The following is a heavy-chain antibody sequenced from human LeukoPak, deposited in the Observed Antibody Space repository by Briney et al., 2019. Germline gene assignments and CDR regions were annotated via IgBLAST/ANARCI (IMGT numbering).Heavy chain of an antibody. CDR2: ISGSGAST. CDR1: GFTFSSYG. J-gene: IGHJ3*01. Sequence: GGSLRLSCAASGFTFSSYGMTWVRQAPGKGLEWVSVISGSGASTYYADSVKGRFTISRDSSKNTLYLQMNSLRAEDTAVYFCANWLVLGVWGQGTMVTVSS. V-gene: IGHV3-23*01. CDR3: ANWLVLGV. D-gene: IGHD6-19*01.